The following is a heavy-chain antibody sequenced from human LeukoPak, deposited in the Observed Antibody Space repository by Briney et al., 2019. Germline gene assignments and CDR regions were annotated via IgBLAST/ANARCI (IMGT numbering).Heavy chain of an antibody. CDR2: ISGSGGST. CDR3: AKDLGIAVAGADY. V-gene: IGHV3-23*01. CDR1: GFTFSSYA. J-gene: IGHJ4*02. Sequence: GGSLRLSCAASGFTFSSYAMSWVREAPGKGLEWVSAISGSGGSTYYADSVKGRFTISRDNSKNTLYLQMNSLRAEDTAVYYCAKDLGIAVAGADYWGQGTLVTVSS. D-gene: IGHD6-19*01.